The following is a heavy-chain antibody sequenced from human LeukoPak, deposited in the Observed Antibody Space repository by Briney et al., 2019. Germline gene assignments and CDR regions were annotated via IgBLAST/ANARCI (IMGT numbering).Heavy chain of an antibody. CDR2: LSYDGTYK. J-gene: IGHJ4*02. D-gene: IGHD6-19*01. Sequence: GGSLRLSCEASGFTFSGFGMHWVRQAPGKALEGVAVLSYDGTYKYYADSVKGRFTIYRDNSKNTLFMQMNSLRPEDTAVYYCAKDKSIAVAGTSDYFDYWGQGTLVTVSS. CDR1: GFTFSGFG. V-gene: IGHV3-30*18. CDR3: AKDKSIAVAGTSDYFDY.